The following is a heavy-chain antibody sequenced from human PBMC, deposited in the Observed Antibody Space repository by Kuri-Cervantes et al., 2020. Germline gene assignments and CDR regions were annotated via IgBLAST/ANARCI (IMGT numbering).Heavy chain of an antibody. CDR1: GFTFSSYG. CDR3: ATSLAAADVSWFDP. Sequence: GESLKISCAASGFTFSSYGMHWVRQAPGKGLEWVAVISYDGSNKYYADSVKGRFTISRDNSKNTLYLQMNSLRAEDTAVYYCATSLAAADVSWFDPWGQGTLVTVSS. D-gene: IGHD6-13*01. V-gene: IGHV3-30*03. CDR2: ISYDGSNK. J-gene: IGHJ5*02.